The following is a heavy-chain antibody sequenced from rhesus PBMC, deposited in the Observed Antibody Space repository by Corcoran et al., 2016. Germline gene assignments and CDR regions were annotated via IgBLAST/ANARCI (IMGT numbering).Heavy chain of an antibody. J-gene: IGHJ4*01. CDR3: TRDRGGSNLYFDY. V-gene: IGHV3-136*01. D-gene: IGHD2-39*02. Sequence: EVKLEESGGGLVQPGGSLRLPCTPSGFTFSSYVMSWVRQDPGKGLAWVSYISYTGKTTYCADSVKGRFTVSGDNAKNSLSLQMSSLRAEDTAVYHCTRDRGGSNLYFDYWGQGVLVTVSS. CDR2: ISYTGKTT. CDR1: GFTFSSYV.